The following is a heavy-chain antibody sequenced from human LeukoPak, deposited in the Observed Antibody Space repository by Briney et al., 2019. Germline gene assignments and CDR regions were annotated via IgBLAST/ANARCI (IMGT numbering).Heavy chain of an antibody. J-gene: IGHJ4*02. V-gene: IGHV3-30*18. Sequence: GGSLRLSCAASGFTFNSYAMHWVRQAPGKGLEWVAVISYDGTNKYYPDSVKGRFTISRDNSKNTLYLQMNSLRAEDTAVYYCAKDRGQSGIAVAGNDWGQGTQVIVSS. D-gene: IGHD6-13*01. CDR1: GFTFNSYA. CDR3: AKDRGQSGIAVAGND. CDR2: ISYDGTNK.